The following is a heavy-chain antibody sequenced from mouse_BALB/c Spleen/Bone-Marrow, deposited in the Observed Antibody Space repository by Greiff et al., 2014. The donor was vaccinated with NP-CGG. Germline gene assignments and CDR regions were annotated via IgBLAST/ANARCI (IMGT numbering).Heavy chain of an antibody. CDR3: AGGKDYYGSGDAMDY. D-gene: IGHD1-1*01. CDR2: IWAGGRT. Sequence: QVQLQQPGPGLVAPSPCLSITCNASGYSLTNYGVHWVRQPPGKGLEWLGVIWAGGRTNYNSALMSRMRISKDNSKSQVFLKKNSLQTDDTAMYYCAGGKDYYGSGDAMDYWGQGTSVTVSS. J-gene: IGHJ4*01. CDR1: GYSLTNYG. V-gene: IGHV2-9*02.